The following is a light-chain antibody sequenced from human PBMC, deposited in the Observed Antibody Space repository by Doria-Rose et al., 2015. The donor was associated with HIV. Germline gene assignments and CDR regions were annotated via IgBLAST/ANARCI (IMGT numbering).Light chain of an antibody. CDR3: QHFDKYFSWT. V-gene: IGKV1-5*03. CDR2: QAS. J-gene: IGKJ1*01. Sequence: DIQLTQSPSTLSASVGDRVTITCRASQSISNWLAWYQQTPAQAPKLLIYQASTVQSGVPSRFSGSGSGTEFTLTINSLQPDDFATYYCQHFDKYFSWTFGHGTKVDIK. CDR1: QSISNW.